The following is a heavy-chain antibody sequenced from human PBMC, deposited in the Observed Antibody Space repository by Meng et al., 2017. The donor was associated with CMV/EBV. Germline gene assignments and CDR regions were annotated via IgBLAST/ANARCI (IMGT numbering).Heavy chain of an antibody. CDR1: GYNSGNYG. J-gene: IGHJ4*02. CDR2: NINYSGRA. CDR3: AAKGQRAQFDY. Sequence: SCKYAGYNSGNYGISRGRRAPGEELVGMRGNINYSGRASYAQKVKKRVTMSADTSKTKADMKLRSVTAADTAVYYCAAKGQRAQFDYWGQGTLVTVSS. V-gene: IGHV1-18*01.